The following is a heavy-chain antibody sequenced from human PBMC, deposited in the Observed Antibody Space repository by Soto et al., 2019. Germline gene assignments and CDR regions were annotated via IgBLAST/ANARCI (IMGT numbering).Heavy chain of an antibody. V-gene: IGHV4-59*01. Sequence: QVQLQESGPGLVKPSETLSLTCTVSGGSISSYYWSWIRQPPGKGLEWIGYISYSGSTKYNPSLKSRVTISVDTSKIQFSRKLRSVTAADTAVYYCARGRGDTAMAGYYWGQGTLVTVSS. J-gene: IGHJ4*02. CDR1: GGSISSYY. D-gene: IGHD5-18*01. CDR2: ISYSGST. CDR3: ARGRGDTAMAGYY.